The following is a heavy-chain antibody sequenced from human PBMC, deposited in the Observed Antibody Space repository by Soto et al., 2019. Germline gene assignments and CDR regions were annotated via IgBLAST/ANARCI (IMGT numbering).Heavy chain of an antibody. V-gene: IGHV3-73*01. Sequence: GGSLRLSCAASGFSFSDSGIHWVRQTSGKGLEWVGRIRTKSNSYATAYAASVKGRFTISRDDSKNTAYLQMDSLKTEDTAVYYCTRLHFIVEPGINFWGQGTLVTVSS. CDR2: IRTKSNSYAT. D-gene: IGHD6-13*01. CDR3: TRLHFIVEPGINF. CDR1: GFSFSDSG. J-gene: IGHJ4*02.